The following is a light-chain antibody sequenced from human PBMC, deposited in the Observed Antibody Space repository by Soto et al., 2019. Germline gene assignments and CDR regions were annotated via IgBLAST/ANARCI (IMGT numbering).Light chain of an antibody. CDR2: GVS. CDR1: QSVTSN. Sequence: DIVLTQSSATLSLSPGERATLSCRASQSVTSNALAWYQQKPGQAPRLLIYGVSSRATGIPDRFSGSGSGTDFTLTISSLEPEDLAGYYCQQRSKWPLTFGGGNKVEIK. J-gene: IGKJ4*01. CDR3: QQRSKWPLT. V-gene: IGKV3-11*01.